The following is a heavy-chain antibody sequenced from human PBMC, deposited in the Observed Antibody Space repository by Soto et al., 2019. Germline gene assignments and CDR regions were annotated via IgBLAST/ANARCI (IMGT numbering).Heavy chain of an antibody. CDR2: ISYDGSNK. V-gene: IGHV3-30*03. CDR1: GFTFSSYG. CDR3: AAAETAMVVIDY. J-gene: IGHJ4*02. Sequence: QVQLVESGGGVVQPGRSLRLSCAASGFTFSSYGMHWIRQAPGKGLEWVAVISYDGSNKYYADSVKGRFTISRDNSKNTLYLQMNSLRAEDTAVYYCAAAETAMVVIDYWGQGTLVTVSS. D-gene: IGHD5-18*01.